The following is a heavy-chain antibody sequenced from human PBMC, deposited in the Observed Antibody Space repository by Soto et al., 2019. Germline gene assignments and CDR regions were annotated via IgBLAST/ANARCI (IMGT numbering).Heavy chain of an antibody. CDR2: IIPISGTA. CDR1: GGTFSSYA. D-gene: IGHD6-13*01. Sequence: SVKVSCKASGGTFSSYAISWVRQAPGQGLEWMGGIIPISGTANYAQKFQGKVTITADESTSSAYMELSSLRSEDTAVYYCARDAGYYYYGMDVWGQGTPVTVSS. CDR3: ARDAGYYYYGMDV. J-gene: IGHJ6*02. V-gene: IGHV1-69*13.